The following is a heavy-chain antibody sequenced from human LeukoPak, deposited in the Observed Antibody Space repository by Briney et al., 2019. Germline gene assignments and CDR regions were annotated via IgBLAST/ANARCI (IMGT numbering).Heavy chain of an antibody. CDR2: IYSGGST. CDR1: GFTFSNAW. J-gene: IGHJ5*02. V-gene: IGHV3-66*02. CDR3: ARGGGYYDSSDWFDP. Sequence: PGGSLRLSCAASGFTFSNAWMSWVRQAPGKGLEWVSVIYSGGSTYYADSVKGRFTISRDNSKNTLYLQMNSLRAEDTAVYYCARGGGYYDSSDWFDPWGQGTLVTVSS. D-gene: IGHD3-22*01.